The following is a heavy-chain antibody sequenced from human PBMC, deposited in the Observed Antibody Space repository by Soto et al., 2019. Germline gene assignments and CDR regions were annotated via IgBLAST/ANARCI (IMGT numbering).Heavy chain of an antibody. J-gene: IGHJ5*02. Sequence: GGSLRLSCAASGFTFSDYYMSWIRQAPGKGLEWVSYISSSGSTIYYADSVKGRFTISRDNAKNSLYLQMNSLRAEDTAVYYCARGRMPAMTTVTTSWFDPWGQGTLVTVSS. CDR1: GFTFSDYY. CDR2: ISSSGSTI. CDR3: ARGRMPAMTTVTTSWFDP. V-gene: IGHV3-11*01. D-gene: IGHD4-17*01.